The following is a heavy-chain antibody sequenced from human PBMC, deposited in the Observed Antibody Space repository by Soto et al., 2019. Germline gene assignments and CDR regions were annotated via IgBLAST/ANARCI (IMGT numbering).Heavy chain of an antibody. V-gene: IGHV1-18*01. J-gene: IGHJ5*02. Sequence: ASVKVSCKASGYTFTSYGISWVRQAPGQGLEWMGWISAYNGNTNYAQKLQGRVTMTTDTSTSTAYMELRSLRSDDTAVYYCARHPMGYDILTGPIWFDPWGQGTLVTVSS. CDR1: GYTFTSYG. CDR3: ARHPMGYDILTGPIWFDP. CDR2: ISAYNGNT. D-gene: IGHD3-9*01.